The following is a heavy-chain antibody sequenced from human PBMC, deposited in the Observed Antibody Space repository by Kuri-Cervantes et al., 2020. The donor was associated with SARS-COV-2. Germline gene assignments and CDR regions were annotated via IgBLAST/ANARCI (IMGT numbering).Heavy chain of an antibody. Sequence: GESLKISCAASGFTFSIYAMSWVRQAPGKGLEWVSAISGSGGSTYYADSVKGRFTISRDNSKNTLYLQMNSLRAEDTAVYYCAKDLYGVVVAATGFDYWGQGTLVTVSS. CDR3: AKDLYGVVVAATGFDY. D-gene: IGHD2-15*01. V-gene: IGHV3-23*01. J-gene: IGHJ4*02. CDR1: GFTFSIYA. CDR2: ISGSGGST.